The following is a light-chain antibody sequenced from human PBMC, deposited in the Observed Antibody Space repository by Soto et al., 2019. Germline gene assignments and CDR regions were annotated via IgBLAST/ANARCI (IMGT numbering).Light chain of an antibody. CDR1: SSDVGGYNY. CDR3: SSFAGGGNPVL. V-gene: IGLV2-8*01. Sequence: QSVLTQPPSASGSPGQSVTISCTGTSSDVGGYNYVSWHQQHPGKAPKVVIYEVSKRPSGVPDRFSGSKSGNTASLTVSGLQAEDEADYYCSSFAGGGNPVLLGGGTQLTVL. J-gene: IGLJ2*01. CDR2: EVS.